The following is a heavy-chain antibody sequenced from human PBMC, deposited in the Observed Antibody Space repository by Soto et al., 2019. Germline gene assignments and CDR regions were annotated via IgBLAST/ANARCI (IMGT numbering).Heavy chain of an antibody. CDR3: ARFRAPRRQLISMSFHL. CDR2: IYPGDSDI. CDR1: GYSFTSYW. J-gene: IGHJ4*03. D-gene: IGHD6-13*01. V-gene: IGHV5-51*01. Sequence: GESLKISCKTSGYSFTSYWIAWVRQTPGRGLEWMGMIYPGDSDIRYNPSFRGRVTISADKSITSAFVQWGSLKASDSAIYYCARFRAPRRQLISMSFHLWGLGTLVTVSS.